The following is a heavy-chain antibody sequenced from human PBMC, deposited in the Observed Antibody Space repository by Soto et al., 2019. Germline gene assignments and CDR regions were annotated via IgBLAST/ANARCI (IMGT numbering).Heavy chain of an antibody. CDR3: ARDPGRGHAMMFDS. J-gene: IGHJ4*02. Sequence: ASVKVSCKASGGTFSSYAISWVRQAPGQGLEWMGGIIPIFGTANYAQKFQGRVTITADESTSTAYMELSSLRSEDTAVYYCARDPGRGHAMMFDSWGQGTLVTVSS. CDR1: GGTFSSYA. CDR2: IIPIFGTA. V-gene: IGHV1-69*13. D-gene: IGHD2-2*01.